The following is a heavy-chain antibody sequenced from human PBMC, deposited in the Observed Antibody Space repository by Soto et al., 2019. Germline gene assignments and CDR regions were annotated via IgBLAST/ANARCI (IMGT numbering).Heavy chain of an antibody. D-gene: IGHD3-16*02. J-gene: IGHJ4*02. Sequence: EVRLLESGGGLVQPGGSLRLSREGSGFTFTNYGMDWVRQAPGKGLEWISFISGAGDTTYYADSVKGRFIISRDNSKNTLYLQMNSLRAEDTALYYCAKSFTQSNVWRAYRHKTHFDYWGQGALVTVTS. V-gene: IGHV3-23*01. CDR1: GFTFTNYG. CDR2: ISGAGDTT. CDR3: AKSFTQSNVWRAYRHKTHFDY.